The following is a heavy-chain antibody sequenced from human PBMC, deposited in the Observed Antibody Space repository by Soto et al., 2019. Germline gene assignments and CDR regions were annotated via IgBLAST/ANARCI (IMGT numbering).Heavy chain of an antibody. CDR1: EFTFSSYA. Sequence: HPGGFLRLSCEGSEFTFSSYAMSWVRQAPGRGLEWVSGISGNGASPYYADSVKGRFTLSRDNSKNTLYLEVNSLRGEDTAVYYCAKDSGYYDTSGYFHWGDYDMDVWGQGTTVTVSS. CDR3: AKDSGYYDTSGYFHWGDYDMDV. D-gene: IGHD3-22*01. CDR2: ISGNGASP. V-gene: IGHV3-23*01. J-gene: IGHJ6*02.